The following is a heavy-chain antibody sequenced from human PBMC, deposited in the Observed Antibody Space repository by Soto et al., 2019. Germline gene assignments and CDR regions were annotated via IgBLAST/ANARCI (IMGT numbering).Heavy chain of an antibody. Sequence: EVQLVESGGGLVQPGGSLRLSCAASGFTFSSYDMHWVRQATGKGLEWVSAIGTAGDTYYPGSVKGRFTISRENAKNSLYLQMNSQRAGDTAVYYCARVGDYGDYGMDVWGQGTTVTVSS. D-gene: IGHD4-17*01. CDR1: GFTFSSYD. CDR3: ARVGDYGDYGMDV. V-gene: IGHV3-13*01. CDR2: IGTAGDT. J-gene: IGHJ6*02.